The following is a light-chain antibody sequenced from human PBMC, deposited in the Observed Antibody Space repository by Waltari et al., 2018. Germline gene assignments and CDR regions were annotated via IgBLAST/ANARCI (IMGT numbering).Light chain of an antibody. CDR3: QSYDSSLNGLV. CDR1: SSNIGAGYD. V-gene: IGLV1-40*01. J-gene: IGLJ3*02. Sequence: QSVLTQPPSMSGAPGQRVTISCTGSSSNIGAGYDVHWYQQYPGTAPKLLIYGDNNRPSGVPDRFSRSKSGTSASLAITGLQADDEADYCCQSYDSSLNGLVFGGGTKLTVL. CDR2: GDN.